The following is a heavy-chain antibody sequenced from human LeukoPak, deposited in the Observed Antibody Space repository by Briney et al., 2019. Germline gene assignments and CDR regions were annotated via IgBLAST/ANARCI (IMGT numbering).Heavy chain of an antibody. V-gene: IGHV4-30-2*01. J-gene: IGHJ3*02. CDR2: ISDSGST. D-gene: IGHD3-10*01. CDR3: ARERSDGSGSYMAFDI. CDR1: GGSISSSSYY. Sequence: PSETLSLTCTVSGGSISSSSYYWGWIRQPPGKGLEWIGYISDSGSTYYNPSLKSRVTISVDRSKNQFSLKLRSVTAADTAVYYCARERSDGSGSYMAFDIWGQGTMVTVSS.